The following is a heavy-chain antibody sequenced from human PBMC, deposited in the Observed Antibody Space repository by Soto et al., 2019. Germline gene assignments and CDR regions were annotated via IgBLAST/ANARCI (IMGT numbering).Heavy chain of an antibody. CDR1: GFTFGDYA. J-gene: IGHJ4*02. CDR3: TRSFSAWPSDY. CDR2: IRSKAYGGTT. Sequence: LRLSCTASGFTFGDYAMTWVRQAPGKGLEWVGFIRSKAYGGTTEYAASVKGRSTISRDDSKSIAYLQMNSLKTEDTAVYYCTRSFSAWPSDYWGQGTLVTVSS. D-gene: IGHD6-19*01. V-gene: IGHV3-49*04.